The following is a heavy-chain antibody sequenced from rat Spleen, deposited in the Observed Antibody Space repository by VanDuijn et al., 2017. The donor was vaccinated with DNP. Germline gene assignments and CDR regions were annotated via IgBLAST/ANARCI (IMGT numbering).Heavy chain of an antibody. CDR2: ISYDAGGF. D-gene: IGHD1-7*01. V-gene: IGHV5-22*01. CDR1: GFTFSNYY. Sequence: EVQLVESGGGLVQPGRSLKLSCAASGFTFSNYYMAWVRQAPNKGLEWVAYISYDAGGFHYGDSVKGRFTISRDNAKSTLYLQMNSLRSEDTATYYCARWNDYFDYWGQGTLVTVSS. CDR3: ARWNDYFDY. J-gene: IGHJ3*01.